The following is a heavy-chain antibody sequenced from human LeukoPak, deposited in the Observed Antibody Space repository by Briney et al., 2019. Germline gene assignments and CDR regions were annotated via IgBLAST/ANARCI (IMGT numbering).Heavy chain of an antibody. J-gene: IGHJ4*02. CDR1: GFTFSSYW. CDR2: IKQDGSEK. D-gene: IGHD5-18*01. V-gene: IGHV3-7*01. CDR3: ARDKVDTAQGDQFDY. Sequence: GGSLRLSCEASGFTFSSYWMSWVRQAPGKGLEWVANIKQDGSEKYYVDSVKGRFTISRDNAKNSLYLQMNSLRAEDTAVYYCARDKVDTAQGDQFDYWGQGTLVTVSS.